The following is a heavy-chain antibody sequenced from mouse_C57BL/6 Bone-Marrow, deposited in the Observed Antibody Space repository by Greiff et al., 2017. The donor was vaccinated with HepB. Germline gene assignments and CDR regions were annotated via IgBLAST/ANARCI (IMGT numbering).Heavy chain of an antibody. D-gene: IGHD2-2*01. CDR1: GYTFTSYV. V-gene: IGHV1-14*01. Sequence: VQLKESGPELVKPGASVKMSCKASGYTFTSYVMHWMKQKPGQGLEWIGYIYPYNDGTKYNEKFKGKATLTSDKSSSTAYMELSSLTSEDSAVYYCARRGSTMVTGDFDYWGQGTTLTVSS. CDR2: IYPYNDGT. CDR3: ARRGSTMVTGDFDY. J-gene: IGHJ2*01.